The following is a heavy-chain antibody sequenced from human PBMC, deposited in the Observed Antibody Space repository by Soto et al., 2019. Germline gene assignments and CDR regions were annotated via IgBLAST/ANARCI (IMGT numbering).Heavy chain of an antibody. CDR3: ARKPAGHFDY. V-gene: IGHV5-51*01. Sequence: GESLKISCKVSGYTFTNNWIGWVRHTPGKGLEWMGIIFPGDSNTRYSPSFQGQVTISVDKSISTAYLQWNTLKASDTAIYYCARKPAGHFDYWGQRTQVTVSS. D-gene: IGHD2-15*01. J-gene: IGHJ4*02. CDR1: GYTFTNNW. CDR2: IFPGDSNT.